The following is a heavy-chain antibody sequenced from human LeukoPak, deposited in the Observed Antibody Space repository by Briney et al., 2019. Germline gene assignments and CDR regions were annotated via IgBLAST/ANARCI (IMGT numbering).Heavy chain of an antibody. CDR2: IRSKANSYAT. CDR1: GFTFSGSA. D-gene: IGHD1-7*01. J-gene: IGHJ3*02. Sequence: GGSLRLSCAASGFTFSGSAMHWVRQASGKGLEQVGRIRSKANSYATAYAASVKGRCTISRDDSKNTAYLQMNSLKTEDAAVYYCTRPFTNWNYEEQKDAFDIWGQGTMVTVSS. CDR3: TRPFTNWNYEEQKDAFDI. V-gene: IGHV3-73*01.